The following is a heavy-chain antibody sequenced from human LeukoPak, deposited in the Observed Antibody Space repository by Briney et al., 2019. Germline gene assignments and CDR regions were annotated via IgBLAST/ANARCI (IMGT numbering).Heavy chain of an antibody. CDR2: ISAYNGNT. CDR3: ARDGDIVVVPAAMPVGGMDV. Sequence: ASVKVSCKASGYTFTIYGISWVRQPPGQGHEWMGWISAYNGNTNYAQKLQGRVTMTTDTSTSTAYMELRSLRSDDTAVYYCARDGDIVVVPAAMPVGGMDVWGKGTTVTVSS. J-gene: IGHJ6*04. D-gene: IGHD2-2*01. V-gene: IGHV1-18*04. CDR1: GYTFTIYG.